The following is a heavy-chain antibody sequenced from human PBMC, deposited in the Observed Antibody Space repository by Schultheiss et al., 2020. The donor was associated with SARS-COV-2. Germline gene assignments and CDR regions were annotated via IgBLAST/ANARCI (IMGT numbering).Heavy chain of an antibody. D-gene: IGHD1-26*01. V-gene: IGHV4-34*01. CDR2: IYHSGST. CDR3: ARGREWELHPFDY. CDR1: GGSFSGYF. J-gene: IGHJ4*02. Sequence: SETLSLTCGVYGGSFSGYFWSWIRQSPEKGMEWIGYIYHSGSTNYNPSLKSRVTISVDTSKNQFSLKLSSVTAADTAVYYCARGREWELHPFDYWGQGTLVTVSS.